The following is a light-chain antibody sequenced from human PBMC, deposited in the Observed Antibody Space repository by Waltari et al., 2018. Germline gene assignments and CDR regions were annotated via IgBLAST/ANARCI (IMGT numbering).Light chain of an antibody. J-gene: IGKJ2*01. CDR1: QSVLYSSNSQNY. CDR3: QQYIGYSYT. CDR2: WAS. V-gene: IGKV4-1*01. Sequence: DIVMTQSPDSLAVSLGERATINCKSSQSVLYSSNSQNYLAWYQQKPGQPPKLLIYWASTRESGVPDRFSGSESGTDFTLTISSLQPDDFATYYCQQYIGYSYTFGQGTKLEIK.